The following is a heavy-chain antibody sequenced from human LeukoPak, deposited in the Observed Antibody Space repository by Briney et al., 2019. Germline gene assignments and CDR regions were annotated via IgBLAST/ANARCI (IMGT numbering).Heavy chain of an antibody. Sequence: PGGSLRLSCEASGFSFNTFWMHWVRQAPGEGLVWVSRLNEDGGITDYADFAKGRFTISRHNSKNTLYLQMNSLRAEDTAVYYCARSDIAARGPLFDYWGQGTLVTVSS. CDR2: LNEDGGIT. D-gene: IGHD6-6*01. CDR3: ARSDIAARGPLFDY. CDR1: GFSFNTFW. V-gene: IGHV3-74*01. J-gene: IGHJ4*02.